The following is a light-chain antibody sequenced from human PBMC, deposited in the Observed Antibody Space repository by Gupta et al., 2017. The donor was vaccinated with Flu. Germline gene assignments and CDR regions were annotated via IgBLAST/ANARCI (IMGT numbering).Light chain of an antibody. Sequence: DIVLTQSPDTLSLSPGERATLSCRASQYVGSNYIAWYQQKSGQPPRLLMYHASIRATGIPDRIIGAGSGTNFTLTITRLEPDDLAVYFCQQYGSNQITFGQGTRLEIK. J-gene: IGKJ5*01. CDR3: QQYGSNQIT. CDR2: HAS. V-gene: IGKV3-20*01. CDR1: QYVGSNY.